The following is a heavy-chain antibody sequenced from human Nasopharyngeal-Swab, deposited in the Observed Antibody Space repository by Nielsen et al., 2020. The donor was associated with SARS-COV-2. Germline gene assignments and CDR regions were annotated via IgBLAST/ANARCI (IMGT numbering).Heavy chain of an antibody. CDR1: GFTFSSYS. CDR3: ARSRTDYGGTWYDAFDI. J-gene: IGHJ3*02. CDR2: VSSSGSYI. Sequence: GGSLRLSCAASGFTFSSYSMNWVRQAPGKGLEWVSSVSSSGSYISYADSLKGRFTIFRDNVKNTLYLQMNSLRAEDTAVYYCARSRTDYGGTWYDAFDIWGQGTLVTVSS. D-gene: IGHD4/OR15-4a*01. V-gene: IGHV3-21*06.